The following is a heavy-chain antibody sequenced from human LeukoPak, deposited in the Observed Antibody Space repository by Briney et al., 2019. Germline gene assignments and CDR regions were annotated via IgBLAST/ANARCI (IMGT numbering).Heavy chain of an antibody. J-gene: IGHJ4*02. Sequence: PGGSLRLSCTASGFSLSRYWMSWVRQAPGKGLEWVANIRQDGDEKHYVDSVKGRLTISRDNAKNSVYLQMTSLRAEDTAVYFCARGGDTSPGLDYWGQGALVTVSS. CDR3: ARGGDTSPGLDY. V-gene: IGHV3-7*01. CDR2: IRQDGDEK. CDR1: GFSLSRYW.